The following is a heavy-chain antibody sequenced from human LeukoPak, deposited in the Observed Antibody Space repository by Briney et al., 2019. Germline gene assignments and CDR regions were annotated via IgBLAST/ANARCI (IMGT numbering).Heavy chain of an antibody. D-gene: IGHD3-10*01. V-gene: IGHV4-61*02. CDR3: ARVWFGELLKSSGWFDP. CDR1: GGSISSSSYY. Sequence: SQTLSLTCTVSGGSISSSSYYWGWIRQPAGKGLEWIGRIYTSGSTNYNPSLKSRVTMSVDTSKNQFSLKLSSVTAADTAVYYCARVWFGELLKSSGWFDPWGQGTLVTVSS. J-gene: IGHJ5*02. CDR2: IYTSGST.